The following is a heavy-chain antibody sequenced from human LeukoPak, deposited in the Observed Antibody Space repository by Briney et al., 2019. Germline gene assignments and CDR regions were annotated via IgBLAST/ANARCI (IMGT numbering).Heavy chain of an antibody. CDR2: IYYSGST. D-gene: IGHD6-19*01. Sequence: KASETLSLTCTVSGGSISSYYWSWIRQPPGKGLEWIGYIYYSGSTNYNPSLKSRVTISVDTSKNQFPLKLRSVTAADTAVYYCASEGLAVAGNFYYWGQGALVTVSS. CDR1: GGSISSYY. V-gene: IGHV4-59*08. CDR3: ASEGLAVAGNFYY. J-gene: IGHJ4*02.